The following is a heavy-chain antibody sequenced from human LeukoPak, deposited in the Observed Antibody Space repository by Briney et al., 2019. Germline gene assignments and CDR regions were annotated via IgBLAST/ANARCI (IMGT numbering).Heavy chain of an antibody. CDR3: ATPGRTYSSSWRFDY. J-gene: IGHJ4*02. CDR1: GYTLTELS. Sequence: ASVKVSCKVSGYTLTELSMHWVRQAPGKGLEWMGGFDPEDGETIHAQKFQGRVTMTEDTSTDTAYMELSSLRSEDTAVYYCATPGRTYSSSWRFDYWGQGTLVTVSS. D-gene: IGHD6-13*01. CDR2: FDPEDGET. V-gene: IGHV1-24*01.